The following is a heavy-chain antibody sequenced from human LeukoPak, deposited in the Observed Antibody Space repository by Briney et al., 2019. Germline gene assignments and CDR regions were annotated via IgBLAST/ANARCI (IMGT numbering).Heavy chain of an antibody. J-gene: IGHJ6*02. Sequence: SVMVSCKASGGTFSSYTISWVRQAPGQGLEWMGRIIPILGIANYAQKFQGRVTITADKSMSTAYMELSSLRSEDTAVYYCARPAVVVPAAIQRGYYYGMDVWGQGTTVTVSS. V-gene: IGHV1-69*02. CDR2: IIPILGIA. CDR1: GGTFSSYT. CDR3: ARPAVVVPAAIQRGYYYGMDV. D-gene: IGHD2-2*02.